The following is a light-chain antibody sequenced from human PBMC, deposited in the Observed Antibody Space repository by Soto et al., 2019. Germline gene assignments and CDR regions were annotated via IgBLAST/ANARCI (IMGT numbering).Light chain of an antibody. J-gene: IGKJ4*01. Sequence: EIVMTQSPATLSVSPGERATLSCRASQSVSSTLAWYQQKPGQAPRLLIYGASTRATGIPARFSGSGSGTEFTLTISSLQSEDFAVYYCQQYNDWPRTFGGGTKVEIK. V-gene: IGKV3-15*01. CDR2: GAS. CDR3: QQYNDWPRT. CDR1: QSVSST.